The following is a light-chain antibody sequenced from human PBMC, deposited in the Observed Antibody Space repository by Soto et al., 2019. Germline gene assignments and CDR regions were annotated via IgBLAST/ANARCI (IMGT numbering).Light chain of an antibody. CDR3: CSYAGSYLYV. V-gene: IGLV1-47*02. J-gene: IGLJ1*01. Sequence: QSALTQPPSASGAPGQRVTIACSGSSSNIGSNYVYWYQQLPGTAPKLLIYSNNQRPSGVPDRFSGSKSGNTASLTISGLQAEDEADYYCCSYAGSYLYVFGTGTKVTVL. CDR2: SNN. CDR1: SSNIGSNY.